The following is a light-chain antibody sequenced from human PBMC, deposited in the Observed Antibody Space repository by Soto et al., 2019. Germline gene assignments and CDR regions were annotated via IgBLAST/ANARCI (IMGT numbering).Light chain of an antibody. Sequence: QSALAHPASVSGSPGQSITISCTGTSSDVGGYDYVSWYQLHPGKAPKLMVFEVNNRPSGVSYRFSGSKSGNTASLTISGLQAEDEADYFCSSYSISTAYLFGTGTKVTAL. CDR1: SSDVGGYDY. CDR2: EVN. V-gene: IGLV2-14*01. J-gene: IGLJ1*01. CDR3: SSYSISTAYL.